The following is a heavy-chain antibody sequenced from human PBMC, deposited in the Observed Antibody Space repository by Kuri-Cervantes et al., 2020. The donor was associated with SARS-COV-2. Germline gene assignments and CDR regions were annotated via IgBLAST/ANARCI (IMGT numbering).Heavy chain of an antibody. J-gene: IGHJ2*01. CDR2: INSDGTNI. V-gene: IGHV3-74*01. D-gene: IGHD4-17*01. Sequence: GGSLRLSCAASGFTFSSYAMSWVRQAPGKGLEWVSCINSDGTNITYADSVKGRFTISRDNAKNTLYMQINSLRAEDTTVYYCTRAVGMETTNWYFDLWGRGTLVTVSS. CDR3: TRAVGMETTNWYFDL. CDR1: GFTFSSYA.